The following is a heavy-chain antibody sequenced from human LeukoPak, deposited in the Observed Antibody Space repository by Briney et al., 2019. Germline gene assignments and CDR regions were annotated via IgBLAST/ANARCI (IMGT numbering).Heavy chain of an antibody. J-gene: IGHJ4*02. CDR1: GYTFTGYY. D-gene: IGHD3-22*01. CDR2: INPNSGGT. CDR3: ARDQWSQAYYFDSSGYYPDY. V-gene: IGHV1-2*02. Sequence: GASVKVSCKVSGYTFTGYYMHWVRQAPGQGLEWMGWINPNSGGTNYAQKFQGRVTMTRDTSISTAYMELRRLRSDDTAVYYCARDQWSQAYYFDSSGYYPDYWGQGTLVTVSS.